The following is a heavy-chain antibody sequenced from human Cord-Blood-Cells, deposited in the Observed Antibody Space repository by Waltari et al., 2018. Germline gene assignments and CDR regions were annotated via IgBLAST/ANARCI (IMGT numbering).Heavy chain of an antibody. CDR1: GYALTELS. V-gene: IGHV1-24*01. CDR3: ATRSGSSSERGDY. J-gene: IGHJ4*02. Sequence: QVQRVQSGAEVQKPGAPVKVPCKVSGYALTELSMHWVRQAPGKGLEWLGGFDPEDGETIYAQKFQGRVTMTEDTSTDTAYMELSSLRSEDTAVYYCATRSGSSSERGDYWGQGTLVTVSS. CDR2: FDPEDGET. D-gene: IGHD6-6*01.